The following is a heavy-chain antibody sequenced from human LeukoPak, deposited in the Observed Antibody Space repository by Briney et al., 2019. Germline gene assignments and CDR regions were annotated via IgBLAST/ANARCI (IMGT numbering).Heavy chain of an antibody. Sequence: PSETLSLTCGVYGGSFSGYYWTWIRQPPGKRLEWIGEINHSGSTNYNPSLKSRVTISVDTSKNQFSLKLSSVTAADTAVYYCARREVTETDAFDIWGQGTMVTVSS. CDR2: INHSGST. CDR3: ARREVTETDAFDI. J-gene: IGHJ3*02. D-gene: IGHD4-23*01. CDR1: GGSFSGYY. V-gene: IGHV4-34*01.